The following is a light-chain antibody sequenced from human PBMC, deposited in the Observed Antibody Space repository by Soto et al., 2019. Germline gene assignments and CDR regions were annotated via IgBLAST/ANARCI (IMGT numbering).Light chain of an antibody. Sequence: EIVLTQSPGTLSLSPGERATLSCMASQSVSSSSLAWYQQKSGQAPRLLIYGVSSRATGIPDRFSGSGSGTDFTLNITRLEPEDFAVYYCQQYGSSPLTFGGGTKVEIK. CDR2: GVS. J-gene: IGKJ4*01. V-gene: IGKV3-20*01. CDR3: QQYGSSPLT. CDR1: QSVSSSS.